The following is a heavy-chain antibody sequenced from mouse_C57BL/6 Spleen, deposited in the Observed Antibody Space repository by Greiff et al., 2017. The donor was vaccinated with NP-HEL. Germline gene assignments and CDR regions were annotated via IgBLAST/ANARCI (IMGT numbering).Heavy chain of an antibody. CDR1: GFNIKDYY. Sequence: EVQGVESGAELVKPGASVKLSCTASGFNIKDYYMHWVKQRTEQGLEWIGRIDPEDGETKYAPKFQGKATITADTSSNTAYLQLSSLTAEDTAVYYCARHYGSSDYFDYWGQGTTLTVSS. CDR3: ARHYGSSDYFDY. D-gene: IGHD1-1*01. V-gene: IGHV14-2*01. CDR2: IDPEDGET. J-gene: IGHJ2*01.